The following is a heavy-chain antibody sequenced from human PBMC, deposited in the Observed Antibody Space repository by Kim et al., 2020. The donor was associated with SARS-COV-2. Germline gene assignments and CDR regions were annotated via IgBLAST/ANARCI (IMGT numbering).Heavy chain of an antibody. CDR1: GFTFSVNW. D-gene: IGHD1-1*01. J-gene: IGHJ4*02. Sequence: GGSLRLSCAVSGFTFSVNWMNWVRQAPGNGLEWVASINQDGSGKYYVDSVKGRFTISRDNAKKTLYLQMNSLRAEDTALYYCARDTSTDMEHWGQGTLVT. V-gene: IGHV3-7*01. CDR2: INQDGSGK. CDR3: ARDTSTDMEH.